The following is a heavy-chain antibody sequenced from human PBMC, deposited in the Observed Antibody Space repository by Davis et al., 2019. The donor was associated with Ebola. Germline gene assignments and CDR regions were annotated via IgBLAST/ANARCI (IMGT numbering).Heavy chain of an antibody. D-gene: IGHD6-19*01. J-gene: IGHJ4*02. Sequence: MPSETLSLTCAVYGGSFSGYYWSWIRQPPGKGLEWIGEINHSGSTNYNPSLKSRVTISVDTSKNQFSLRPTSVTAADTAVYYCARTTRGSGWFLDYWGQGTLVTVSS. CDR3: ARTTRGSGWFLDY. V-gene: IGHV4-34*01. CDR1: GGSFSGYY. CDR2: INHSGST.